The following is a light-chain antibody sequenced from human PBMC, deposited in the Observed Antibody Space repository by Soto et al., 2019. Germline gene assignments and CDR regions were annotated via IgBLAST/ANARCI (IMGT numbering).Light chain of an antibody. J-gene: IGLJ1*01. CDR3: QSYDSSNHYV. Sequence: QSALTQPPSASGSPGQSVTISCTGTKNDVGFYDFVSWYQHHPGKAPRLIIYEVVQRPSGVPDRFSGSKSGNTASLTVSGLQAAGEADYYCQSYDSSNHYVFGTGTKLTVL. CDR2: EVV. CDR1: KNDVGFYDF. V-gene: IGLV2-8*01.